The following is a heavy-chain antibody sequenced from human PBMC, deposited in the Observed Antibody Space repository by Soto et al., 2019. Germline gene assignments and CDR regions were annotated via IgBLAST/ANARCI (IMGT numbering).Heavy chain of an antibody. CDR3: AREAYCSNTRCSVHYFDY. CDR1: GYTFTSYG. J-gene: IGHJ4*02. V-gene: IGHV1-18*01. Sequence: ASVKVSCKASGYTFTSYGISWVRQAPGQGLEWMGWISTYNGNTNYAQKFQDRVTMTTDTSTNTVYMELRSLRSDDTAVYYCAREAYCSNTRCSVHYFDYWGQGALVTVSS. CDR2: ISTYNGNT. D-gene: IGHD2-2*01.